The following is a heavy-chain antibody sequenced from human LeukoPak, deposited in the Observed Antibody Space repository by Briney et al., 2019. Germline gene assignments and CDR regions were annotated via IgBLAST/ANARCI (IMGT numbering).Heavy chain of an antibody. J-gene: IGHJ5*02. CDR1: GFTFDDYA. D-gene: IGHD4-17*01. V-gene: IGHV3-9*01. CDR2: ISWNSGSI. CDR3: ARDMTVTGDWFDP. Sequence: PGGSLRLSCAASGFTFDDYAMHWVRQAPGKGLEWVSGISWNSGSIGYADSVKGRFTISRDNAKNSLYLQMNSLRAEDTAVYYCARDMTVTGDWFDPWGQGTLVTVSS.